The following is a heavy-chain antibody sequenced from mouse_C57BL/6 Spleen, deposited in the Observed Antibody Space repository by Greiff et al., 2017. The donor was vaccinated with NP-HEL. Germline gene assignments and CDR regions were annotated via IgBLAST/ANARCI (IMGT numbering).Heavy chain of an antibody. CDR2: ISDGGSYT. J-gene: IGHJ1*03. D-gene: IGHD1-1*01. CDR1: GFTFSSYA. Sequence: EVHLVESGGGLVKPGGSLKLSCAASGFTFSSYAMSWVRQTPEKRLEWVATISDGGSYTYYPDNVKGRFTISRDNAKNNLYLQMSHLKSEDTAMYYCARELSPYGSSYEWYFDVWGTGTTVTVSS. V-gene: IGHV5-4*01. CDR3: ARELSPYGSSYEWYFDV.